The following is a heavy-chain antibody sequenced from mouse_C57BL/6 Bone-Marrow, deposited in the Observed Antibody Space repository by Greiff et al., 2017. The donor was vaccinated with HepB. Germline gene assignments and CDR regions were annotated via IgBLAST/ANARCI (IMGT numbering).Heavy chain of an antibody. CDR1: GFTFSDYG. CDR2: ISNLAYSI. V-gene: IGHV5-15*01. J-gene: IGHJ2*01. CDR3: ARHSISGYDY. D-gene: IGHD3-2*02. Sequence: EVQLVESGGGLVQPGGSLKLSCAASGFTFSDYGMAWVRQAPRKGPEWVAFISNLAYSIYYADTVTGRFTIARENAKNTLYLEMSSLRSEDTAMYYCARHSISGYDYWGQGTTLTVSS.